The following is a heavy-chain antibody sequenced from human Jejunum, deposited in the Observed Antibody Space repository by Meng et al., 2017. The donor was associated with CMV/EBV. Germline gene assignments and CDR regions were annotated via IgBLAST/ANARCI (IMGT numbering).Heavy chain of an antibody. Sequence: SISSHYWTWIRQPPGKGLEWIGYIYYSGSTTYNPSLKSRVTISIDRSKNQFSLKLTSVTAADTAVYYCAKDKGCRDTTCQNWLDPWGQGTLVTVSS. D-gene: IGHD2-15*01. V-gene: IGHV4-59*11. CDR1: SISSHY. CDR3: AKDKGCRDTTCQNWLDP. J-gene: IGHJ5*02. CDR2: IYYSGST.